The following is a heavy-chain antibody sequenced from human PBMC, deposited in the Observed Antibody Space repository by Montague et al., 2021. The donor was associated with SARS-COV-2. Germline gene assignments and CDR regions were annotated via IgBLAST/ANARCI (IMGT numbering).Heavy chain of an antibody. CDR2: IYTSGST. V-gene: IGHV4-61*02. CDR3: ARVGVGTMVRGVIPAYYYYGMDV. J-gene: IGHJ6*02. CDR1: GGSISSGSYY. D-gene: IGHD3-10*01. Sequence: SQTLSLTCTVSGGSISSGSYYWSWIRQPAGKGLEWIGRIYTSGSTNYSPSLKSRVTISVDTSKNQFSLRLSSVTAADTAVYYCARVGVGTMVRGVIPAYYYYGMDVWGQGTTVTVSS.